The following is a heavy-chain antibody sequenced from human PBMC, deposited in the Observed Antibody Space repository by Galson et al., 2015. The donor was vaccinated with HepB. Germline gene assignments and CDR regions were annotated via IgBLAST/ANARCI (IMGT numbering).Heavy chain of an antibody. CDR3: ARSPRDYDYDSSNYFY. J-gene: IGHJ4*02. CDR1: GYTFSSYY. D-gene: IGHD3-22*01. Sequence: SVKVSCKASGYTFSSYYIHWVRQAPGQGLEWMGIINPSGGNTNYAQKFQGRVTMTRDTSTSTVYMELSSLRSEDTAVYYCARSPRDYDYDSSNYFYWGQGALVTVAS. V-gene: IGHV1-46*03. CDR2: INPSGGNT.